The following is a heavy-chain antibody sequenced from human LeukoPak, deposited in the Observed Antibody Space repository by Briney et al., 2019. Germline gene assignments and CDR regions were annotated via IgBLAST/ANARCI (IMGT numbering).Heavy chain of an antibody. CDR2: INPDGRDT. V-gene: IGHV3-7*01. J-gene: IGHJ1*01. CDR1: GFTFNRCW. CDR3: TSWGDTTAEYFQR. D-gene: IGHD2-21*02. Sequence: GGSLRLSCVVSGFTFNRCWMNWVRQAPGKGLEWVTHINPDGRDTYYVDSVKGRYTISRDNAQNSMYLQMNSLRVEDTAVYYCTSWGDTTAEYFQRWGQGTLVTVSS.